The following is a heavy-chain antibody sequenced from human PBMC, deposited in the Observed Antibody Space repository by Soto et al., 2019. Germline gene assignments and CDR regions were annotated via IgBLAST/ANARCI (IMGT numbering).Heavy chain of an antibody. D-gene: IGHD6-13*01. J-gene: IGHJ6*02. CDR2: INHSGST. Sequence: SETLSLTCAVYGGSFSGYYWTWIRQPPGTGLEWIGEINHSGSTNYNPSLKSRVTISVDTSKNQFSLKLTSVTAADTAVYYCGSSNIAAAGFYYYALDVWGRGTTVTVSS. CDR3: GSSNIAAAGFYYYALDV. V-gene: IGHV4-34*01. CDR1: GGSFSGYY.